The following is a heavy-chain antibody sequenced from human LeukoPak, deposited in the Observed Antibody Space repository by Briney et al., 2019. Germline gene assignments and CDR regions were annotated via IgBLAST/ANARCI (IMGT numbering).Heavy chain of an antibody. CDR2: ISPGGGSK. V-gene: IGHV3-11*01. D-gene: IGHD6-19*01. CDR3: AGGRDTAVAGPGGYFDY. Sequence: GGSLRLSCAAFGFTFTDYHMSWIRQAPGKGLECVSYISPGGGSKYFAGSVKGRFTISRDNAKNSLYLQMNSLTAEDTAVYYCAGGRDTAVAGPGGYFDYWAQGTLVTVSS. CDR1: GFTFTDYH. J-gene: IGHJ4*02.